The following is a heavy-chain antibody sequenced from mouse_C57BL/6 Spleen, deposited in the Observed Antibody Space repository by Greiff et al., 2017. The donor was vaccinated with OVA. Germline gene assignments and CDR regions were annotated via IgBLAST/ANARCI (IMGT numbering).Heavy chain of an antibody. D-gene: IGHD2-4*01. CDR2: INPSTGGT. CDR1: GYSFTGYY. Sequence: EVKLQESGPELVKPGASVKISCKASGYSFTGYYMNWVKQSPEKSLEWIGEINPSTGGTTYNQKFKAKATLTVDKSSSTAYMQLKSLTSEDSAVYYCVYYERGFAYWGQGTLVTVSA. CDR3: VYYERGFAY. V-gene: IGHV1-42*01. J-gene: IGHJ3*01.